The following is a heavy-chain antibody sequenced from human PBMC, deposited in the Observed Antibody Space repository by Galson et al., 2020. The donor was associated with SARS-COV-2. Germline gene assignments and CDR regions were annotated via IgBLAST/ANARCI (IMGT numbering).Heavy chain of an antibody. V-gene: IGHV3-30*04. Sequence: QLGESLKISRAASGFTFSSYAMHWVRQAPGKGLEWVAVIPYDGSNNYYAASVKGRFTISRDNSKNTLYLQMNSLRAEDTSVYYCARDDLDMPATLLWFGELLTDAFDIWGQGTMVTVSS. CDR3: ARDDLDMPATLLWFGELLTDAFDI. D-gene: IGHD3-10*01. CDR2: IPYDGSNN. J-gene: IGHJ3*02. CDR1: GFTFSSYA.